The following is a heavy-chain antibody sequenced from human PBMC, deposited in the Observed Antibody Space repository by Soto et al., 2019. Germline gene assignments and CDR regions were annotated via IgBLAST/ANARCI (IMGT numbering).Heavy chain of an antibody. Sequence: QVQLVQSGAEVKKPGASVKVSCKASGYTFTNYGISWVRQAPGQGLEWMGWISAYNGDTDYAQKVQGRVTMTTDTATSTAYMELRSLRSDDTAVYYCARQTTVPTNWFDPWGQGTLVTVSS. J-gene: IGHJ5*02. CDR1: GYTFTNYG. V-gene: IGHV1-18*01. CDR2: ISAYNGDT. CDR3: ARQTTVPTNWFDP. D-gene: IGHD4-17*01.